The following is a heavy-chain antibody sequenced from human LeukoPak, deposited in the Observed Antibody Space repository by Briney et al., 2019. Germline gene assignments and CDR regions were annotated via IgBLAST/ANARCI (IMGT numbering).Heavy chain of an antibody. Sequence: PSETLSLTCAVYGGSFSGYYWSWIRQPPGKGLEWIGEINHSGSTNYNPSLKSRVTISVDTSKNQFSLKLSSVTAADTAVYYCARGDYYDSSGYYLLQFWFDPWGQGTLVTVSS. CDR2: INHSGST. V-gene: IGHV4-34*01. J-gene: IGHJ5*02. CDR1: GGSFSGYY. CDR3: ARGDYYDSSGYYLLQFWFDP. D-gene: IGHD3-22*01.